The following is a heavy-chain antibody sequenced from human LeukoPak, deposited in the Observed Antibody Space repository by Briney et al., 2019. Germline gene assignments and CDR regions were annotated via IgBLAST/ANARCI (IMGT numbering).Heavy chain of an antibody. J-gene: IGHJ4*02. V-gene: IGHV3-21*01. CDR1: GFTFSSYW. CDR3: ARDHSNSIDY. CDR2: ISSSSSYI. Sequence: GGSLRLSCAASGFTFSSYWMHWVRQVPGKGLEWVSSISSSSSYIYYADSVKGRFTISRDNAENSLYLQMNSLRAEDTAVYYCARDHSNSIDYWGQGTLVTVSS. D-gene: IGHD4-11*01.